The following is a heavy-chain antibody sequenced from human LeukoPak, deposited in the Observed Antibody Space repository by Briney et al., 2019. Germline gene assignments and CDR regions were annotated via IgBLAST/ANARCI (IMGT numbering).Heavy chain of an antibody. J-gene: IGHJ4*02. V-gene: IGHV3-23*01. Sequence: PGGSLRLSCAVSGFTFSSSVMSWVHQAPGKGLEWVSSISGSGDNTDYADSVKGRFTISRDNSKSTMYLQMNSLRAEDTAVYYCTSLRYRCSSTSCHVAYSGQGTLVTVSS. CDR1: GFTFSSSV. D-gene: IGHD2-2*01. CDR2: ISGSGDNT. CDR3: TSLRYRCSSTSCHVAY.